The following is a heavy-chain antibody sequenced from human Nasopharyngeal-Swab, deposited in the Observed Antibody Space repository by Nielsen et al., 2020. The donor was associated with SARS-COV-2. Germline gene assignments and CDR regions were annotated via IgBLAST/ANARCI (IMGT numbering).Heavy chain of an antibody. D-gene: IGHD5-18*01. CDR3: ARGRGYGPSYFDY. Sequence: GSLRLSCAVYGGSFSGYYWSWIRQPPGKGLEWIGEINHSGSTNYNPSLKSRVTISVDTSKNQFSLKLSSVTAADTAVYYCARGRGYGPSYFDYWGQGTLVTVSS. CDR2: INHSGST. J-gene: IGHJ4*02. CDR1: GGSFSGYY. V-gene: IGHV4-34*01.